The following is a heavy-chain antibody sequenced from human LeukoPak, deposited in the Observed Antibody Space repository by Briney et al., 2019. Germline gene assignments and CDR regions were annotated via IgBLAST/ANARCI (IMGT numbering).Heavy chain of an antibody. V-gene: IGHV1-69*05. CDR3: ARERNYYYYMDV. CDR1: GGTLSNHA. CDR2: IIPIFGKA. J-gene: IGHJ6*03. Sequence: GASVKVSCKASGGTLSNHAVSWVRQAPGQGLEWMGRIIPIFGKANYAQKFQGRVTITTDESTSTAYMELSSLRSEDTAVYYCARERNYYYYMDVWGKGTTVTVSS.